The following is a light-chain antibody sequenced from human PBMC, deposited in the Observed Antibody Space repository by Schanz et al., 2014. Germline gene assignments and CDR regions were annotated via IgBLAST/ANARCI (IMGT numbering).Light chain of an antibody. V-gene: IGKV3-11*01. CDR3: QQRSNWPLT. CDR2: GAS. Sequence: EIVLTQSPATLSLSPGERATLSCRASQSVSSYLAWYQQKPGQAPRLLIYGASSRATGIPARFSGSGSGTDFTLTISALEPEDFAVYHCQQRSNWPLTFGGGTKVEIK. J-gene: IGKJ4*01. CDR1: QSVSSY.